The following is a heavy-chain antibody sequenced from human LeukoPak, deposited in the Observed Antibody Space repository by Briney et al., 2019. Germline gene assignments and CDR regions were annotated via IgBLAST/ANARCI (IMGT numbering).Heavy chain of an antibody. J-gene: IGHJ6*04. CDR1: GFTFSSYS. CDR2: ISSSSSYI. Sequence: GGSLRLSCAASGFTFSSYSMNWVRQAPGKGLEWVSSISSSSSYIYYADSVKGRFTISRDNAKNSLYLQMNSLRAEDTAVYYCARLPYYYDFWRGNMDVWGKGTTVTVSS. CDR3: ARLPYYYDFWRGNMDV. V-gene: IGHV3-21*01. D-gene: IGHD3-3*01.